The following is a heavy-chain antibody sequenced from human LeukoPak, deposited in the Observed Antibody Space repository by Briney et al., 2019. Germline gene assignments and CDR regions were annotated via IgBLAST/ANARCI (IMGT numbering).Heavy chain of an antibody. CDR2: ISTNGSTT. D-gene: IGHD3-10*02. Sequence: PGGSLRLSCAASGFTFSGYEINWLRQAPGKGLQWFSCISTNGSTTYYADSVKGRFTISRDNAKNSLFLQMNTLTVEDTAGYYCARGGLHVFDYWRQGTPVIVSS. V-gene: IGHV3-48*03. CDR3: ARGGLHVFDY. J-gene: IGHJ4*02. CDR1: GFTFSGYE.